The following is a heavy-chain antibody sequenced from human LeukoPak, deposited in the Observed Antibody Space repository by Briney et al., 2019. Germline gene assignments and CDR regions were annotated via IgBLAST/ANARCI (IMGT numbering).Heavy chain of an antibody. CDR2: ILPIVNTA. D-gene: IGHD4-17*01. CDR1: GYTFTSYG. CDR3: ARLTIGDYGDRESGFDY. J-gene: IGHJ4*02. V-gene: IGHV1-69*13. Sequence: SVKVSCKASGYTFTSYGISWVRQAPGQGLEWMGGILPIVNTADYAQKFQGRVTITADESTSTAYMDLSSLRSEDTAVYYCARLTIGDYGDRESGFDYWGQGTLVTVSS.